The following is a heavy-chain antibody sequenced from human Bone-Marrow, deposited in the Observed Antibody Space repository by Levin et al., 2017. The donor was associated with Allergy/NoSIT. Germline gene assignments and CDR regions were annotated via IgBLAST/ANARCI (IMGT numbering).Heavy chain of an antibody. CDR1: GYTFTSYY. D-gene: IGHD5-18*01. Sequence: GASVKVSCKASGYTFTSYYMHWVRQAPGQGLEWMGIINPSGGSTSYAQKFQGRVTMTRDTSTSTVYMELSSLRSEDTAVYYCARGGKCGYSYGYNGTPAGCDYWGQGTLVTVSS. V-gene: IGHV1-46*01. CDR2: INPSGGST. CDR3: ARGGKCGYSYGYNGTPAGCDY. J-gene: IGHJ4*02.